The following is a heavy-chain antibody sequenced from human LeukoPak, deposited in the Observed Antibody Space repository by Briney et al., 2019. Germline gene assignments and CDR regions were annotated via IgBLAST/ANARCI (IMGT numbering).Heavy chain of an antibody. Sequence: GGSLRLSCAASGFTFSSYDMHWVRQAPGKGLEWVAVISYDGGNKYYADSVKGRFTISRDNAKSSLYLQMNSLRAEDTAMYYCARDTYGSGNYYNAPLDYWGQGTLVTVSS. CDR3: ARDTYGSGNYYNAPLDY. J-gene: IGHJ4*02. D-gene: IGHD3-10*01. CDR1: GFTFSSYD. CDR2: ISYDGGNK. V-gene: IGHV3-30*03.